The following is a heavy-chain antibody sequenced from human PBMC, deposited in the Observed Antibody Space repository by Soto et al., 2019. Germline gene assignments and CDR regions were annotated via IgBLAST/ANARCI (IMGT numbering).Heavy chain of an antibody. J-gene: IGHJ6*02. D-gene: IGHD1-7*01. CDR1: GGSISSGGYY. Sequence: QVQLQESGPGLVKPSQTLSLTCTVSGGSISSGGYYWSWIRQHPGKGLEWIGYIYYSGSTYYNPSLKSRVTISVDTSKNRFSLMLSSVTAADTAVYYCARDRITGTTYYYSGMDVWGHGTTVTVSS. CDR3: ARDRITGTTYYYSGMDV. V-gene: IGHV4-31*03. CDR2: IYYSGST.